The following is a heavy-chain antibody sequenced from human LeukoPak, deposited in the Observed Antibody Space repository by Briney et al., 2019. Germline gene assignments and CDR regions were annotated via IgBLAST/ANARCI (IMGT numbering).Heavy chain of an antibody. J-gene: IGHJ4*02. CDR1: GGSISSGGYY. D-gene: IGHD5-12*01. CDR3: ARDLPDSGYDSPSYYFDY. CDR2: IYHSGST. Sequence: SETLSLTCTVSGGSISSGGYYWSWIRQPPGKGLEWIGYIYHSGSTYYNPSLKSRVTISVDRSKNQFSLKLSSVTAADTAVYYCARDLPDSGYDSPSYYFDYWGQGTLVTVSS. V-gene: IGHV4-30-2*01.